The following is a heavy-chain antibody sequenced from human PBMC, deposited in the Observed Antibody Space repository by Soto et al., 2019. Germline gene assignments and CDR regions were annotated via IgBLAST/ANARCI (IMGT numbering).Heavy chain of an antibody. CDR2: INPSGGST. CDR3: ARACSSTSCLYYYYYYGMDV. Sequence: ASVKVSCKASGYTFTSYYMHWVRQAPGQGLEWMGIINPSGGSTSYAQKFQGRVTMTRDTSTSTVYVELSSLRSEDTAVYYCARACSSTSCLYYYYYYGMDVWGQGTTVTVSS. D-gene: IGHD2-2*01. V-gene: IGHV1-46*01. CDR1: GYTFTSYY. J-gene: IGHJ6*02.